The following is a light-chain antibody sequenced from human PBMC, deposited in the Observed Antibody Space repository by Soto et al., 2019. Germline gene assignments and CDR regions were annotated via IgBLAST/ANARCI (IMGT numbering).Light chain of an antibody. J-gene: IGKJ5*01. CDR1: QSVSSN. V-gene: IGKV3-15*01. CDR2: DAS. CDR3: QQYIKWPIT. Sequence: EIVITQSPGTLSVSPGERATLSFRASQSVSSNLAWYQQKPGQAPRLLISDASTRATGIPARFSGSGSGTEFTLTVSSLQSEDFAVYYCQQYIKWPITFGQGTRLEIK.